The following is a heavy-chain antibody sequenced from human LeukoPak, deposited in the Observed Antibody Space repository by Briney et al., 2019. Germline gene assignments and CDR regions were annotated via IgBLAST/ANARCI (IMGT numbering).Heavy chain of an antibody. D-gene: IGHD2-2*01. CDR3: ARELPAYCSGTTCYAPYYGMDV. V-gene: IGHV3-21*01. CDR2: ISSSSSYI. J-gene: IGHJ6*04. CDR1: GFTFSSYS. Sequence: GGSLRLSCAASGFTFSSYSMNWVRQAPGKGLEWVSSISSSSSYIYYADSLKGRITISRDNAKNPLYLQMNSLRAEDTAVYYCARELPAYCSGTTCYAPYYGMDVWGKGTTVTVSS.